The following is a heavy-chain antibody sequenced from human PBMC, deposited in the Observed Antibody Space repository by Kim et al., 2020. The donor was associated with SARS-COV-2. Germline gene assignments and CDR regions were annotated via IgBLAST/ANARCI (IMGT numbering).Heavy chain of an antibody. CDR1: GFTFSSYG. CDR2: ISYDGSNK. D-gene: IGHD2-2*01. J-gene: IGHJ4*02. V-gene: IGHV3-30*18. Sequence: GGSLRLSCAASGFTFSSYGMHWVRQAPGKGLEWVAVISYDGSNKYYADSVKGRFTISRDNSKNTLYLQMNSLRAEDTAAYYCAKSLGYCSSTSCYGLDYWGQGNLVTVSS. CDR3: AKSLGYCSSTSCYGLDY.